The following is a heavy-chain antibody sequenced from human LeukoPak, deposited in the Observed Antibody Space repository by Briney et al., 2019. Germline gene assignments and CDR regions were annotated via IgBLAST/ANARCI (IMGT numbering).Heavy chain of an antibody. J-gene: IGHJ4*02. CDR2: IYPGDSDT. Sequence: GESLNLSCKGSGYSFTSYWIGWVRQMPGKGLEWMGIIYPGDSDTRYSPSFQGQVTISADKSISTAYLQWSSLKASDTAMYYCARPSGYSYGQSGFDYWGQGTLVTVSS. CDR3: ARPSGYSYGQSGFDY. D-gene: IGHD5-18*01. CDR1: GYSFTSYW. V-gene: IGHV5-51*01.